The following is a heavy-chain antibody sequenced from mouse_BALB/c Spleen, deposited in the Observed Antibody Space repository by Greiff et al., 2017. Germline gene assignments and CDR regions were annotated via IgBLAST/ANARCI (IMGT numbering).Heavy chain of an antibody. D-gene: IGHD1-1*01. CDR2: ISYSGST. CDR3: ARGGIYYYGSRYYFDY. J-gene: IGHJ2*01. V-gene: IGHV3-2*02. CDR1: GYSITSDYA. Sequence: EVQLQESGPGLVKPSQSLSLTCTVTGYSITSDYAWNWIRQFPGNKLEWMGYISYSGSTSYNPSLKSRISITRDTSKNQFFLQLNSVTTEDTATYYCARGGIYYYGSRYYFDYWGQGTTLTVSS.